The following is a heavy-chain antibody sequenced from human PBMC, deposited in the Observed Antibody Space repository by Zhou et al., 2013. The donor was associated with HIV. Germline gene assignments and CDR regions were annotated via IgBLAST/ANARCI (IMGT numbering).Heavy chain of an antibody. V-gene: IGHV1-69*05. J-gene: IGHJ6*02. D-gene: IGHD5-12*01. CDR2: NIPIFGFI. CDR1: AINFGSYA. Sequence: QVQLVQSGSEVKKPGSSVKVSCKASAINFGSYAITWVRQAPGQGLEWMGGNIPIFGFINLAQSFRGRVLLTSDESTRTAYMELSHLKPDDTAVYFCASVLFTGYDFSYHYGLQFWGQGTTVIVLL. CDR3: ASVLFTGYDFSYHYGLQF.